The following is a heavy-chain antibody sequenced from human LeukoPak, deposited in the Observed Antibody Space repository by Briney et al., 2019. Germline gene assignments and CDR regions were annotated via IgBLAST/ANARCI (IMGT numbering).Heavy chain of an antibody. CDR1: GYTFTSYD. CDR2: MNPNSGNT. V-gene: IGHV1-8*01. J-gene: IGHJ5*02. Sequence: GASVKVSCKASGYTFTSYDINWVRQATGQGLEWMGWMNPNSGNTGYAQKFQGRVTMTRNTSISTAYMELSSLRSEDTAVYYCERNPYNWNDLFDPWGQGTLVTVSS. CDR3: ERNPYNWNDLFDP. D-gene: IGHD1-20*01.